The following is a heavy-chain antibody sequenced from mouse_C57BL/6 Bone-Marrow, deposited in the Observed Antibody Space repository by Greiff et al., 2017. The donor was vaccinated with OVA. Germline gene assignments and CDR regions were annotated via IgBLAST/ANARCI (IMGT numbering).Heavy chain of an antibody. CDR2: IWRGGST. D-gene: IGHD1-1*01. Sequence: VKLQESGPGLVQPSQSLSITCTVSGFSLTSYGVHWVRQSPGKGLEWLGVIWRGGSTDYNAAFMSRLSITKDNSKSQVFFKMNSLQADDTAIYYCAKKGYGSPYAMDYWGQGTSVTVSS. CDR3: AKKGYGSPYAMDY. CDR1: GFSLTSYG. V-gene: IGHV2-5*01. J-gene: IGHJ4*01.